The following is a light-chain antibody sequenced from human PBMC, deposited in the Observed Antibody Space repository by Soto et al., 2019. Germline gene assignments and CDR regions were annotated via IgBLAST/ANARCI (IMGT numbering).Light chain of an antibody. CDR2: EVS. CDR3: SSYTSSSTYV. J-gene: IGLJ1*01. CDR1: SSDVGGYNY. Sequence: QSALTQPASVSGSPGQSITISRTGTSSDVGGYNYVSSYQQHPGKAPKLMVYEVSNRPSGVSNRFSGSKSGNTASLTISGLQAEDEADYYCSSYTSSSTYVFGTGTKVTVL. V-gene: IGLV2-14*01.